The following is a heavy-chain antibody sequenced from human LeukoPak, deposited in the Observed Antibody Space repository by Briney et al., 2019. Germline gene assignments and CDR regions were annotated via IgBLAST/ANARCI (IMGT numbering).Heavy chain of an antibody. CDR2: INTSGGST. V-gene: IGHV1-46*01. CDR1: GYTFTSHH. Sequence: GASVKVSCKASGYTFTSHHMHWVRQAPGQGLEWMGIINTSGGSTNYAQKFQGRVTMTRDMSTSTVYMELSSLRSEDTAVYYCAREAVTIFGLVRTQTTKGPHRFDPWGQGTLVTVSS. J-gene: IGHJ5*02. D-gene: IGHD3-3*01. CDR3: AREAVTIFGLVRTQTTKGPHRFDP.